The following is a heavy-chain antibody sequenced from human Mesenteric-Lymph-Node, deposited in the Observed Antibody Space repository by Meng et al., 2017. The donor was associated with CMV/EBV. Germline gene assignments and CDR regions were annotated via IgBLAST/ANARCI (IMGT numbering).Heavy chain of an antibody. CDR1: GGNFRSYA. D-gene: IGHD6-19*01. V-gene: IGHV1-69*13. CDR2: IIPIFDIT. Sequence: SVKVSCKASGGNFRSYAYSWVRQAPGQGLQWMGGIIPIFDITNYAQTFQGRVTITADDSTGTAYMELSGLRSDDTAVYYCARGYGYSSGRLGDFDYWGQGTLVTVSS. CDR3: ARGYGYSSGRLGDFDY. J-gene: IGHJ4*02.